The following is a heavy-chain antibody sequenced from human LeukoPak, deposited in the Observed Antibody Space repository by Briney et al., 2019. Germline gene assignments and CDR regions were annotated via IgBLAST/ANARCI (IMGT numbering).Heavy chain of an antibody. Sequence: GGSLRLSCAASGFTFSSYSMNWVRQAXXXXXEWVSSISSSSSYIYYADSVKGRFTISRDNAKNSLYLQMNSLRAEDTAVYYCARDFSGSRAFWGQGTLVTVSS. CDR2: ISSSSSYI. CDR3: ARDFSGSRAF. V-gene: IGHV3-21*01. D-gene: IGHD3-10*01. CDR1: GFTFSSYS. J-gene: IGHJ4*02.